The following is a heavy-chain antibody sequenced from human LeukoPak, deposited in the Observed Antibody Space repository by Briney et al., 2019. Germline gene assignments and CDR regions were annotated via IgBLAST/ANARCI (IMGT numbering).Heavy chain of an antibody. V-gene: IGHV3-30-3*01. Sequence: PGRSLRLSCAASGFTFSSYAMHWVRQAPGNGLEWVAVISYDGSNKYYADSVKGRFTISRDNSKNTLYLQMNSLRAEDTAVYYCARGGGIYSYGRYYFDYWGQGTLVTVSS. D-gene: IGHD5-18*01. CDR1: GFTFSSYA. J-gene: IGHJ4*02. CDR3: ARGGGIYSYGRYYFDY. CDR2: ISYDGSNK.